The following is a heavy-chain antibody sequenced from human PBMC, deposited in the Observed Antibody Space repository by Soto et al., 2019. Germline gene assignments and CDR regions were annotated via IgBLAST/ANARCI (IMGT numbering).Heavy chain of an antibody. CDR1: GGSFGKSA. J-gene: IGHJ4*02. D-gene: IGHD3-3*01. V-gene: IGHV1-69*13. Sequence: SVKVSCKASGGSFGKSAINWVLQTPGQGLEWLGGFIPVYRTLNYAQKFQGRVTITADESTGTAYMTLSSLASDDTAVYYCATGVIWIGYFTVDSWGQGTRVTVSS. CDR2: FIPVYRTL. CDR3: ATGVIWIGYFTVDS.